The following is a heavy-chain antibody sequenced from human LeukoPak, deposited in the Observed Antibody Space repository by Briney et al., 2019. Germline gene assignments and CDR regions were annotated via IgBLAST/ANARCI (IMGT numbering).Heavy chain of an antibody. CDR2: ISAYNGNT. Sequence: ASVKVSCKASGYTFSSYGISWVRQAPGQGLEWMGWISAYNGNTNYAQKFQGRVTMTTDTSTSTAYMELRSLRSDDTAVYYCAMLDTAMVYWYFDLWGRGTLVTVSS. CDR3: AMLDTAMVYWYFDL. D-gene: IGHD5-18*01. V-gene: IGHV1-18*01. CDR1: GYTFSSYG. J-gene: IGHJ2*01.